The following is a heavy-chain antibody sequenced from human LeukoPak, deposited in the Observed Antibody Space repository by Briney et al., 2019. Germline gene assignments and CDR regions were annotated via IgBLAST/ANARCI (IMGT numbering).Heavy chain of an antibody. CDR1: GGTFSSYA. D-gene: IGHD4-17*01. CDR2: IIPIFGTV. CDR3: ATARLRWYFDL. Sequence: SVKVSCKASGGTFSSYAISWVRQAPGQGLEWMGGIIPIFGTVNYGQKFQGRVTITADESTSTAYMELSSLRSEDTAVYYCATARLRWYFDLWGRGTLVTVSS. J-gene: IGHJ2*01. V-gene: IGHV1-69*01.